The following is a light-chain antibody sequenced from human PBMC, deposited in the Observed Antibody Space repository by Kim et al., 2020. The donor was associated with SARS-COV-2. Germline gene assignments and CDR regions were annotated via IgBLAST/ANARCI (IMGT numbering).Light chain of an antibody. CDR1: KLGDKY. Sequence: SVSPGPPASISCAGDKLGDKYVCWFQQKSGQSPILVIYQNDKRPSGIPGRFSGSNSGNTATLTISGTQTMDGADYYCQAWDSNTAKFGGGTQLTVL. J-gene: IGLJ2*01. CDR3: QAWDSNTAK. V-gene: IGLV3-1*01. CDR2: QND.